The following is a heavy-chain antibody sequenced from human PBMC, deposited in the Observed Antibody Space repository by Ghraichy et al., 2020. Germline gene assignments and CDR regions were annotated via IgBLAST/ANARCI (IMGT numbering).Heavy chain of an antibody. CDR3: ARAKIIGRGFDP. Sequence: GGSLRLSCAASGFTFSSYAMHWVRQAPGKGLEWVAVISYDGSNKYYADSVKGRFTISRDNSKNTLYLQMNSLRAEDTAVYYCARAKIIGRGFDPWGQGTLVTVSS. D-gene: IGHD2/OR15-2a*01. CDR1: GFTFSSYA. CDR2: ISYDGSNK. J-gene: IGHJ5*02. V-gene: IGHV3-30-3*01.